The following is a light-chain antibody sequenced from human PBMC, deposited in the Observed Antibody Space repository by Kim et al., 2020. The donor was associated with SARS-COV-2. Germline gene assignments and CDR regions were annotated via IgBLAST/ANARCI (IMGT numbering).Light chain of an antibody. CDR3: QQYNTYPLT. CDR2: QAS. J-gene: IGKJ4*01. Sequence: ASVGDRVTIACRASQSISGDLAWYQQKPGKVPNFLIYQASSLKSGVPSRFSGSGSGTAFTLTISSLQPDDSATYYCQQYNTYPLTFGGATKVDIK. V-gene: IGKV1-5*03. CDR1: QSISGD.